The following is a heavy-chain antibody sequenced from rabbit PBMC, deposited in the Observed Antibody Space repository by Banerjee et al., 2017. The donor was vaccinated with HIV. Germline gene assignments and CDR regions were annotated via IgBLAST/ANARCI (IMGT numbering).Heavy chain of an antibody. CDR2: IYTSSGST. CDR3: ARDLAGVIGWNFNL. V-gene: IGHV1S45*01. D-gene: IGHD4-1*01. CDR1: GFDFSSYG. J-gene: IGHJ4*01. Sequence: QEQLEESGGDLVKPGASLKLSCTASGFDFSSYGISWVRQAPGKGLEWIACIYTSSGSTWYASWAKGRFTISKTSSTTVTLQMTSLTAADTATYFCARDLAGVIGWNFNLWGQGTLVTVS.